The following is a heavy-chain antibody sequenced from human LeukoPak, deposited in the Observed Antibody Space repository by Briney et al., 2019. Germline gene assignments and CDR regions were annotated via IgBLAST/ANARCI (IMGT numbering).Heavy chain of an antibody. J-gene: IGHJ6*02. Sequence: ASVKVSCKASGYTFTSYGISWVRQAPGQGLEWMGWNSAYNGNTNYAQKLQGRVTMTTDTSTSTAYMELRSLRSDDTAVYYCARTVRGYCSSTSCYLRYYYGMDVWGQGTTVTVSS. CDR3: ARTVRGYCSSTSCYLRYYYGMDV. V-gene: IGHV1-18*01. CDR2: NSAYNGNT. CDR1: GYTFTSYG. D-gene: IGHD2-2*01.